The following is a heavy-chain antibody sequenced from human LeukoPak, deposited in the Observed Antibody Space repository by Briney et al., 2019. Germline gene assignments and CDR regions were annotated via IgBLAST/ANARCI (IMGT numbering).Heavy chain of an antibody. V-gene: IGHV4-39*07. CDR1: GGSISSSGYY. D-gene: IGHD6-13*01. CDR2: INYSGST. CDR3: ARGIYQPYQQLVRGRYYFDY. J-gene: IGHJ4*02. Sequence: SETLSLTCTISGGSISSSGYYWSWIRQPPGKGLEWIGEINYSGSTNYNPSLKSRVTISVDTSKNQFSLKLSSVTAADTAVYYCARGIYQPYQQLVRGRYYFDYWGQGTLVTVSS.